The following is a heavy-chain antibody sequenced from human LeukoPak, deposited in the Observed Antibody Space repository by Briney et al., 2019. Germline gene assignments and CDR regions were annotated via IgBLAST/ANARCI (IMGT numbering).Heavy chain of an antibody. CDR2: IKQDGSEK. V-gene: IGHV3-7*01. D-gene: IGHD6-19*01. CDR3: AKDRAVAGGGGHYYGMDV. J-gene: IGHJ6*02. Sequence: GGSLRLSCAASGFTFSSYAMSWVRQAPGKGLEWVANIKQDGSEKYYVNSVKGRFTISRDNAKNSLYLQMNSLRAEDTALYYCAKDRAVAGGGGHYYGMDVWGQGTTVTVSS. CDR1: GFTFSSYA.